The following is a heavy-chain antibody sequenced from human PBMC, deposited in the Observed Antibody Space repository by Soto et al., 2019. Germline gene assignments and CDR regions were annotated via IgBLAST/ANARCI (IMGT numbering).Heavy chain of an antibody. Sequence: QITLKESGPTLVKPTQTLTLTCTFSGFSLSTSGVGVGWIRQPPGKALEWLALIYWDDDKRYSPSPKSRLTIPKDTTKNQVVLTLTNMDPVDTAAYYGAHSIDPRIFDYWGEGTLVTVSS. D-gene: IGHD3-16*02. CDR3: AHSIDPRIFDY. V-gene: IGHV2-5*02. J-gene: IGHJ4*02. CDR1: GFSLSTSGVG. CDR2: IYWDDDK.